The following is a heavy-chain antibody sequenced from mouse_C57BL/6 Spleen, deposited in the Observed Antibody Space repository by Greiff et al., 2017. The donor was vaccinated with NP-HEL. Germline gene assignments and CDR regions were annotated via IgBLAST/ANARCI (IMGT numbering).Heavy chain of an antibody. CDR3: ARNYYGSSYVSDY. Sequence: EVKLVESGGGLVKPGGSLKLSCAASGFTFSDYGMHWVRQAPEKGLEWVAYISSGSSTIYYADQVKGRFTISRDNAKNTLFLQMTSLRSEDTAMYYCARNYYGSSYVSDYWGQGTTLTVSS. J-gene: IGHJ2*01. D-gene: IGHD1-1*01. CDR2: ISSGSSTI. V-gene: IGHV5-17*01. CDR1: GFTFSDYG.